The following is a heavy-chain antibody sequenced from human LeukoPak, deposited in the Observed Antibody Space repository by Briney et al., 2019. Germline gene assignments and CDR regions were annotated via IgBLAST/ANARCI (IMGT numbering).Heavy chain of an antibody. D-gene: IGHD3-9*01. V-gene: IGHV3-33*01. CDR2: IWYDGSNK. CDR1: GFTFSSYG. Sequence: GGSLRLSCAASGFTFSSYGMHWVRQAPCKGLEWVVVIWYDGSNKYYAESVKGRFTISRDNSRNTVFLQMNSLRAEDTAIYYCATDISTHYFGSWGQGTLVTVSS. J-gene: IGHJ4*02. CDR3: ATDISTHYFGS.